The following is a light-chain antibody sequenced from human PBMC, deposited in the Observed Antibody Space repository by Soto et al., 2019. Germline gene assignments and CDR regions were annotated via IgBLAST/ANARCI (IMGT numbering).Light chain of an antibody. CDR3: SSYTSSSTSV. Sequence: QSVLTQPASVSGSPGQSITISCTGTSSDVGGYNYVSWYLQHPGKAPKLMIYEVSNRPSGVSNRFSGSKSGNTASLTISGLQAEDEADYYCSSYTSSSTSVFGTGTKVTVL. CDR1: SSDVGGYNY. J-gene: IGLJ1*01. CDR2: EVS. V-gene: IGLV2-14*01.